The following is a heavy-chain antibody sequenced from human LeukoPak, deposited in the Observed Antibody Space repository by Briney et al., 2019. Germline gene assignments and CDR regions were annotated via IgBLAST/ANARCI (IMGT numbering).Heavy chain of an antibody. Sequence: SETLSLTCTVSGGSISSYYWSWLRQPPGKGLEWIGYIYYSGSTNYNPSLKSRVTISVDTSKNQFSLKLSSVTAADTAVYYCARVGRRDDAFDIWGQGTMVTVSS. CDR2: IYYSGST. J-gene: IGHJ3*02. CDR1: GGSISSYY. V-gene: IGHV4-59*01. CDR3: ARVGRRDDAFDI.